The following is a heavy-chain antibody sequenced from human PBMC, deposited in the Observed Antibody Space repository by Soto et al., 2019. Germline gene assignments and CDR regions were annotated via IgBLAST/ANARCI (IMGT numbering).Heavy chain of an antibody. Sequence: SETLSLTCAVYGGSFSGYYWSWIRQPPGKGLEWIGEINHSGSTNYNPSLKSRVTISVDTSKNQFSLKLSSVTAADTAVYYCARGAGSITIFGVVTNDYWFDPWGQGTLVTVSS. CDR1: GGSFSGYY. CDR3: ARGAGSITIFGVVTNDYWFDP. D-gene: IGHD3-3*01. J-gene: IGHJ5*02. V-gene: IGHV4-34*01. CDR2: INHSGST.